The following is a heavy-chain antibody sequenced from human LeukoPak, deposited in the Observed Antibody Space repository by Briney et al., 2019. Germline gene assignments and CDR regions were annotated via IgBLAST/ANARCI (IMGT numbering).Heavy chain of an antibody. CDR2: IRYDGSNK. D-gene: IGHD3-10*01. CDR1: GFTFSSYA. CDR3: AKEILWFGEINAFDI. J-gene: IGHJ3*02. Sequence: PGGSLRLSCAASGFTFSSYAMSWVRQAPGKGLEWVAFIRYDGSNKYYADSVKGRFTISRDNSKNTLYLQMNSLRAEDTAVYYCAKEILWFGEINAFDIWVQGTMVTVSS. V-gene: IGHV3-30*02.